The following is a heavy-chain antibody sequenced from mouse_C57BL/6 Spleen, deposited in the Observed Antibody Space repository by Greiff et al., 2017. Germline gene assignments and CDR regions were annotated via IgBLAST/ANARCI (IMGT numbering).Heavy chain of an antibody. Sequence: VQLQQSGAELVRPGTSVKVSCKASGYAFTNYLIEWVKQRPGQGLEWIGVINPGSGGTNYNEKFKGKATLTADKSSSTAYMQLSSLTSEDSAVYFCAVTTVVARAMDYWGQGTSVTVSS. J-gene: IGHJ4*01. D-gene: IGHD1-1*01. V-gene: IGHV1-54*01. CDR1: GYAFTNYL. CDR2: INPGSGGT. CDR3: AVTTVVARAMDY.